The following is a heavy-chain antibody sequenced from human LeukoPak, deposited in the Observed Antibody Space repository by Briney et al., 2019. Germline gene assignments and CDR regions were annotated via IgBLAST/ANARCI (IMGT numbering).Heavy chain of an antibody. J-gene: IGHJ4*02. CDR3: ARDNDWAFHY. CDR1: GFTFSSYA. V-gene: IGHV3-23*01. D-gene: IGHD3-9*01. Sequence: GGSLRLSCAASGFTFSSYAMSWVRQAPGKGLEWVSAISGSGGSAYYADSVKGRFTISRDNAKNSLYLQMNSLRDEDTAVYYCARDNDWAFHYWGQGTLVTVSS. CDR2: ISGSGGSA.